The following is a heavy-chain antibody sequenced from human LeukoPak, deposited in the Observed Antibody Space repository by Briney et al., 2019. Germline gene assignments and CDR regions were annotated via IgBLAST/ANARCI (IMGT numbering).Heavy chain of an antibody. CDR3: ARDRGSGYYYAFDY. Sequence: PGGSLRLSCAASGFTFSSYGMHWVRQAPGKGLEWVAVIWYDGSNKFYADSVKGRFTISRDNSKNTLYLQMNSLRAEDTAVYYCARDRGSGYYYAFDYWGQETLVTVSS. CDR1: GFTFSSYG. D-gene: IGHD3-3*01. J-gene: IGHJ4*02. CDR2: IWYDGSNK. V-gene: IGHV3-33*01.